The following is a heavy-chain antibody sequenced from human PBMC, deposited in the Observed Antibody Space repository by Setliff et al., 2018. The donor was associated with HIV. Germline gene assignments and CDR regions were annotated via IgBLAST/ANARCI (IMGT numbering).Heavy chain of an antibody. CDR1: GFTFTNAW. Sequence: PGGSLRLSCVVSGFTFTNAWMNWVRQAPGKGLEWLGRIRTKTDGGTADYAAPVKGRFTISRDNAKNTLYLQMNSLRAEDTAVYYCARDLWGSYHGWNYWGQGTLVTVSS. J-gene: IGHJ4*02. CDR3: ARDLWGSYHGWNY. V-gene: IGHV3-15*05. D-gene: IGHD1-26*01. CDR2: IRTKTDGGTA.